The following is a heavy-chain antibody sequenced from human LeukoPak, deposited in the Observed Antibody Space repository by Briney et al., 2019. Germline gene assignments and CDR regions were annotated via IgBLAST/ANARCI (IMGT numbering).Heavy chain of an antibody. D-gene: IGHD4-17*01. V-gene: IGHV1-2*02. CDR2: INPNSGGT. CDR3: ARAPDYGDDGNYGMDV. Sequence: ASVKVFCKASGYTFTGYYMHWVRQAPGQGLEWMGWINPNSGGTNYAQKFQGRVTMTRDTSISTAYVELSRLRSDDTAAYYCARAPDYGDDGNYGMDVWGQGTTVTVSS. CDR1: GYTFTGYY. J-gene: IGHJ6*02.